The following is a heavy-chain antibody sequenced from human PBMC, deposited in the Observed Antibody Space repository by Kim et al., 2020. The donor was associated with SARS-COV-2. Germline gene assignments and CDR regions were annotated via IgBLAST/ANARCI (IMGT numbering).Heavy chain of an antibody. D-gene: IGHD1-7*01. CDR2: MNPNSGNT. J-gene: IGHJ6*02. V-gene: IGHV1-8*01. CDR3: ARAAPYNWNYWVLYYYYGMDV. Sequence: ASVKVSCKASGYTFTSYDINWVRQATGQGLEWMGWMNPNSGNTGYAQKFQGRVTMTRNTSISTAYMELSSLRSEDTAVYYCARAAPYNWNYWVLYYYYGMDVWGQGTTVTVSS. CDR1: GYTFTSYD.